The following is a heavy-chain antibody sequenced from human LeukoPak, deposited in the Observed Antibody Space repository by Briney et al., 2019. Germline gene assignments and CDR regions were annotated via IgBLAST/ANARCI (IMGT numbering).Heavy chain of an antibody. CDR2: ISSSSSYI. V-gene: IGHV3-21*01. CDR3: ARAHNWNDRIDY. J-gene: IGHJ4*02. D-gene: IGHD1-1*01. Sequence: GGALRLSCAASGFTFSSYSMNWLRHAPRKGREGVSSISSSSSYIYYPDSVKGRFTISRDNAKNSLYLQMNSLRAEDTAVYYCARAHNWNDRIDYWGQGTLVTVSS. CDR1: GFTFSSYS.